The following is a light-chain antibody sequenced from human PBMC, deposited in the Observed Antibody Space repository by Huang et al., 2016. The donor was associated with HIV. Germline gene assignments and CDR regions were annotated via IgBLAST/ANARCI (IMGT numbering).Light chain of an antibody. J-gene: IGKJ4*01. Sequence: EIVLTLSPATLSLSPGKRATLSCRASQSVNSYLAWYQQKPGQAPRLLIYDASNRATGIPARFSGSGSGTDFTLTISNVQSEDFAVYYCQQRSAWPLTFGGGTKVEI. CDR3: QQRSAWPLT. CDR2: DAS. V-gene: IGKV3-11*01. CDR1: QSVNSY.